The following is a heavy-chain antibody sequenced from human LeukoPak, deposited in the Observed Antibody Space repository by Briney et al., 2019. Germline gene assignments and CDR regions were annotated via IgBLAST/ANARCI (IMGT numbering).Heavy chain of an antibody. Sequence: GRSLRLSCAASGFIVSANYMSWVRQAPGKGLEWVSSISSSSSYIYYADSVKGRFTISRDNAKNSLYLQMNSLRAEDTAVYYCARYSSSWLGEYFQHWGQGTLVTVSS. CDR2: ISSSSSYI. CDR3: ARYSSSWLGEYFQH. D-gene: IGHD6-13*01. CDR1: GFIVSANY. V-gene: IGHV3-21*01. J-gene: IGHJ1*01.